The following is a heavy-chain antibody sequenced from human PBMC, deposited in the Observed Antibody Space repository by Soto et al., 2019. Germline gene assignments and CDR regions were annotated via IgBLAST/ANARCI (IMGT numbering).Heavy chain of an antibody. CDR2: IIPIFGTA. D-gene: IGHD5-12*01. CDR3: ARGGWLQFYYYYGMDV. V-gene: IGHV1-69*13. Sequence: GASVKVSCKASGGTFSSYAISWVRQAPGQGLEWMGGIIPIFGTANYAQKFQGRVTITADESTSTAYMELSSLRSEDTAVYYCARGGWLQFYYYYGMDVWGQGTTATVSS. CDR1: GGTFSSYA. J-gene: IGHJ6*02.